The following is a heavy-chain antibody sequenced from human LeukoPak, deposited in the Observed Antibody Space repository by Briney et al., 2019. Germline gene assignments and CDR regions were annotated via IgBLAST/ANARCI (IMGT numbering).Heavy chain of an antibody. J-gene: IGHJ5*02. V-gene: IGHV3-74*01. Sequence: GGSLRLSCVASGFTFNNHWMPWVRQAPGEGLVWVSRIDSDGSTTINADSVKGRFTISRDNAKNTLYLQMSSLRAEDTAVYYCARGGEYSGSPFDPWGQGTLVTVSS. CDR2: IDSDGSTT. CDR3: ARGGEYSGSPFDP. D-gene: IGHD1-26*01. CDR1: GFTFNNHW.